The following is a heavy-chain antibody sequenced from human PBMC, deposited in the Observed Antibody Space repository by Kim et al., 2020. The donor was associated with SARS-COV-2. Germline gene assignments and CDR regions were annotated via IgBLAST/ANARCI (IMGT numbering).Heavy chain of an antibody. CDR3: ARDYYGSGGASYHYYYYGLDV. D-gene: IGHD3-10*01. V-gene: IGHV1-2*04. CDR2: INPNSGGT. CDR1: GYTFTGYY. J-gene: IGHJ6*02. Sequence: ASVKVSCKASGYTFTGYYMHWVRQAPGQGLEWMGWINPNSGGTNYAQKFQGWVTMTRDTSISTAYMELSRLRSDDTAVYYCARDYYGSGGASYHYYYYGLDVWGQGTTVTVSS.